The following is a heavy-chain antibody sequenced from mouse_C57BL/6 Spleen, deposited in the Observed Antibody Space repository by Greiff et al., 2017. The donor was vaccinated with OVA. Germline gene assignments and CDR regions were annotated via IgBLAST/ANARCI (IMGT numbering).Heavy chain of an antibody. D-gene: IGHD1-1*02. CDR2: INYDGSST. CDR1: GFTFSDYY. J-gene: IGHJ2*01. CDR3: AREAMAYYFDY. V-gene: IGHV5-16*01. Sequence: EVQRVESEGGLVQPGSSMKLSCTASGFTFSDYYMAWVRQVPEKGLEWVANINYDGSSTYYLDSLKSRFIISRDNAKNILYLQMSSLKSEDTATYYCAREAMAYYFDYWGQGTTLTVSS.